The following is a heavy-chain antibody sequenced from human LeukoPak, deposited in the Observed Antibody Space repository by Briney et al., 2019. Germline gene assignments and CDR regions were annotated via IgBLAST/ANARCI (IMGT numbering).Heavy chain of an antibody. CDR1: GGTLSSYA. CDR2: IIPIFGTA. Sequence: SVKVSCKASGGTLSSYAISWVRQAPGQGLGWMGGIIPIFGTANYAQKFQGRVTITADESTSTAYMELSSLRSEDTAVYYCARDKHGGHDYWGQGTLVTVSS. V-gene: IGHV1-69*01. J-gene: IGHJ4*02. CDR3: ARDKHGGHDY.